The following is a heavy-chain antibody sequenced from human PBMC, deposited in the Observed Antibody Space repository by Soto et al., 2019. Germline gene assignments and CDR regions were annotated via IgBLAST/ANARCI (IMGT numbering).Heavy chain of an antibody. D-gene: IGHD6-6*01. J-gene: IGHJ3*02. CDR2: INHSGST. Sequence: SETLSHTCAVYGGPFSGYYWSWIRQPPGKGLEWIGEINHSGSTNYNPSLKSRVTISVDTSKNQFSLKLSSVTAADTAVYYCVKDAESFSFVRGAHNAFDIWGQGTMVT. CDR3: VKDAESFSFVRGAHNAFDI. V-gene: IGHV4-34*01. CDR1: GGPFSGYY.